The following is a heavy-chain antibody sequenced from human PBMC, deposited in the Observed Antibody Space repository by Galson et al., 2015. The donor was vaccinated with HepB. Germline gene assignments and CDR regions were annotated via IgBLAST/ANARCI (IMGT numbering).Heavy chain of an antibody. J-gene: IGHJ4*02. CDR3: AARYDYVWGSYRPLDY. Sequence: ETLSLTCTVSGGSISSSSYYWGWIRQPPGKGLEWIGSIYYSGSTYYNPSLKSRVTISVATSKNQFSLKLSSVTAADTAVYYCAARYDYVWGSYRPLDYWGQGTLVTVSS. D-gene: IGHD3-16*02. CDR1: GGSISSSSYY. CDR2: IYYSGST. V-gene: IGHV4-39*01.